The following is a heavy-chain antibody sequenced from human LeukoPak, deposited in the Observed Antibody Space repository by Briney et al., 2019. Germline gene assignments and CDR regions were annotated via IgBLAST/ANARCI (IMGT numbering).Heavy chain of an antibody. D-gene: IGHD6-19*01. Sequence: HSGGSLRLSCAACGFTLSTYWMRGLRPAPGKGLEWVANIKEDGSEKYYVDSVKGRFTISRDNAKNSLYLQMNSLRVQDTAVYHCARARLAVSGNYFENWGQGTLVTVSS. J-gene: IGHJ4*02. CDR2: IKEDGSEK. V-gene: IGHV3-7*04. CDR3: ARARLAVSGNYFEN. CDR1: GFTLSTYW.